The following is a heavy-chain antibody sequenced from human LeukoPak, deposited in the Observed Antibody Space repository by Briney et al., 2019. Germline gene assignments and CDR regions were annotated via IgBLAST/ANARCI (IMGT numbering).Heavy chain of an antibody. J-gene: IGHJ4*02. CDR1: GFTFSGSA. CDR3: ARAEGRARLTY. V-gene: IGHV3-73*01. CDR2: IRSKANSYAT. D-gene: IGHD1-26*01. Sequence: PGGSLRLSCAASGFTFSGSAMHWVRQASGKGLEWVGRIRSKANSYATAYAASVKGRFTISRDDSKNTAYLQMNSLKTEDTAVYYCARAEGRARLTYWGQGTLVTVSS.